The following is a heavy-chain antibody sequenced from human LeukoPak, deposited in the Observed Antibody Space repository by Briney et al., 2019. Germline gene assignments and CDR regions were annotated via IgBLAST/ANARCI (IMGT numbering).Heavy chain of an antibody. CDR3: APGEPGY. CDR1: GFTLSSYC. V-gene: IGHV3-23*01. D-gene: IGHD3-10*01. CDR2: ISGSGGST. J-gene: IGHJ4*02. Sequence: GSLRLSCSASGFTLSSYCMGWGRQAPRKGLEWVSAISGSGGSTYYADSVKGRFTISRDNSKNTLYLQMNSLRAEDTAVYYCAPGEPGYWGQGTLVTVSS.